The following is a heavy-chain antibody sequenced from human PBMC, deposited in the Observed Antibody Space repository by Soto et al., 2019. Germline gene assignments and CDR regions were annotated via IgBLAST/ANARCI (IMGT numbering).Heavy chain of an antibody. D-gene: IGHD6-19*01. Sequence: QITLKESGPTLVKPTQTLTLTCTFSGFSLSSPAVGVNWIRQPPGKALEWLALIYWNDDNQYSPSLRSRLTLTKDTSKNQVVLTRTNVDPADTATYYCAHGSGWLSDYWGQGTLVTVSS. V-gene: IGHV2-5*01. CDR2: IYWNDDN. CDR1: GFSLSSPAVG. CDR3: AHGSGWLSDY. J-gene: IGHJ4*02.